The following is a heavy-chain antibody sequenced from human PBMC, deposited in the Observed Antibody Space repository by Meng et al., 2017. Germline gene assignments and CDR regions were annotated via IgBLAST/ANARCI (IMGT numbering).Heavy chain of an antibody. V-gene: IGHV3-74*01. CDR1: GFTFSSYW. CDR2: INSDGSST. CDR3: ASQSLWFGEDY. Sequence: SCKASGFTFSSYWMHWVRQAPGKGLVWVSRINSDGSSTSYADPVKGRFTISRDNAKNTLYLQMNSLRAEDTAVYYCASQSLWFGEDYWGQGTLVTVSS. J-gene: IGHJ4*02. D-gene: IGHD3-10*01.